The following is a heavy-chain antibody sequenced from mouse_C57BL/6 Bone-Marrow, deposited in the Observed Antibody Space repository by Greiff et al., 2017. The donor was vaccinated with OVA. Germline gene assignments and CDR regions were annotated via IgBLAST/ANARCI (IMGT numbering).Heavy chain of an antibody. V-gene: IGHV1-52*01. CDR3: ARSSIYYYGSSLDYFDY. J-gene: IGHJ2*01. CDR1: GYTFTSYW. CDR2: IDPSDSET. D-gene: IGHD1-1*01. Sequence: QVQLQQPGAELVRPGSSVKLSCKASGYTFTSYWMHWVKQRPIQGLEWIGNIDPSDSETHYNQKFKDKATLTVDKSSSTAYMQLSSLTSEDSAVDYCARSSIYYYGSSLDYFDYWGQGTTLTVSS.